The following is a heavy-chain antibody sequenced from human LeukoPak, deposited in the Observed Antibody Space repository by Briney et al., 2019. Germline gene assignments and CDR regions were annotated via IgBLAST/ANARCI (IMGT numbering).Heavy chain of an antibody. V-gene: IGHV3-23*01. CDR3: AKVRTYFYHGLDV. J-gene: IGHJ6*02. Sequence: GGSLRLSCAASGFTFSSYSMNWVRQAPGKGLEWVSGISGTTSGTYYADSVKGRFTISRDNSKNTLFLQVNSLRAEDTAVYYCAKVRTYFYHGLDVWGQGTTVTVSS. CDR1: GFTFSSYS. CDR2: ISGTTSGT. D-gene: IGHD1-14*01.